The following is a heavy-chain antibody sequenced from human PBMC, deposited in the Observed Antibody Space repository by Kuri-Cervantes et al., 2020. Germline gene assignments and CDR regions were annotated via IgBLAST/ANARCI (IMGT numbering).Heavy chain of an antibody. J-gene: IGHJ5*02. Sequence: GSLRLSCTVSGGSISSYYWSWIRQPPGKGLEWIGCIYYSGSTNYNPSLKSRVTISVDTSKNQFSLKLSSVTAADTAVYYCARGVASPNWFDPWGQGTLVTASS. D-gene: IGHD2-15*01. CDR2: IYYSGST. V-gene: IGHV4-59*01. CDR1: GGSISSYY. CDR3: ARGVASPNWFDP.